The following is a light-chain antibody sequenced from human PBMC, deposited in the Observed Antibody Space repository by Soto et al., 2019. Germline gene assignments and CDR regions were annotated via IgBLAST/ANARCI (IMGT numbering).Light chain of an antibody. CDR1: QSVSSY. V-gene: IGKV3-11*01. CDR3: QQRSNWWK. Sequence: EIVLTQSPATLSLSPGERATLSCRASQSVSSYLAWYQQKPGQAPRLLIYDASNRATAIPARFSGSGSGTDFTLTISSLEPEDFAVCDCQQRSNWWKFAQGTKVDIK. CDR2: DAS. J-gene: IGKJ1*01.